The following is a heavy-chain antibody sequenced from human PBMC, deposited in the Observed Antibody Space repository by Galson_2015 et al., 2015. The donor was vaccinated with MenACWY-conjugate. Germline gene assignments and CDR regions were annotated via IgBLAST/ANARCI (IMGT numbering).Heavy chain of an antibody. Sequence: SLRLSCAASGFSFSDCSMNWVRQAPGKGLEWISYISSSSTTIYYADSVKGRVTISRDNAKNSLFLQMNSLRAEGTAVYYCAREDSSSSWDYYYGIDVWGQGTTVTVSS. CDR3: AREDSSSSWDYYYGIDV. CDR1: GFSFSDCS. D-gene: IGHD6-13*01. V-gene: IGHV3-48*04. J-gene: IGHJ6*02. CDR2: ISSSSTTI.